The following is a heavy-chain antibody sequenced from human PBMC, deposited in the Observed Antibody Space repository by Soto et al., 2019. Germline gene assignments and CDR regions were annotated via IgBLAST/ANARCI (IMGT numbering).Heavy chain of an antibody. CDR2: ISYDGSNK. Sequence: QVQLVESGGGVVQPGRSLRLSCAASGFTFSSYAMHWVRQAPGKGLEWVAVISYDGSNKYYADSVKGRFTISRDNSTNTLYLQMNSLRAEDTAVYYCASDSRFLEWLYFYFDYWGQGTLVTVSS. CDR1: GFTFSSYA. V-gene: IGHV3-30-3*01. CDR3: ASDSRFLEWLYFYFDY. D-gene: IGHD3-3*01. J-gene: IGHJ4*02.